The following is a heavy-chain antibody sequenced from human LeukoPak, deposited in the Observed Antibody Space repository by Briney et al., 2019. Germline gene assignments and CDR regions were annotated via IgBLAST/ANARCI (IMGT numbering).Heavy chain of an antibody. CDR1: GGTFSSYA. D-gene: IGHD1-26*01. CDR2: IIPILGTA. J-gene: IGHJ3*02. Sequence: ASVKVSCKASGGTFSSYAISWVRQAPGQGLEWMGGIIPILGTANYAQKFQGRVTITTDESTSTAYMELSSLRSEDTAVYYCARDGGGGYSDAFDIWGQGTMVTVSS. CDR3: ARDGGGGYSDAFDI. V-gene: IGHV1-69*05.